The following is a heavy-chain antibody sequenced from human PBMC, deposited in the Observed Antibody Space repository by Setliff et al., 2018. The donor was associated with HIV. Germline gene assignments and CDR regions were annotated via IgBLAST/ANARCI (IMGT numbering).Heavy chain of an antibody. Sequence: SETLSLTCAVYGGSFSAYYWTWIRQPPGKGLEWIGYIYYSGSTYYNPSLKSRVTISVDTSKNQFSLKLSSVTAADTAVYYCARDSRYYAPYYYYYYMDVWGRGTTVTVSS. J-gene: IGHJ6*03. CDR3: ARDSRYYAPYYYYYYMDV. V-gene: IGHV4-34*09. CDR1: GGSFSAYY. D-gene: IGHD2-2*01. CDR2: IYYSGST.